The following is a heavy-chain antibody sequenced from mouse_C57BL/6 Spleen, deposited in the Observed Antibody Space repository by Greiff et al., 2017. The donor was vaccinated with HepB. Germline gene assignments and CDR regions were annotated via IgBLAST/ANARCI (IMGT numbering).Heavy chain of an antibody. V-gene: IGHV5-16*01. CDR3: AREQGYYSNYAMDY. CDR1: GFTFSDYY. CDR2: INYDGSST. Sequence: EVMLVESEGGLVQPGSSMKLSCTASGFTFSDYYMAWVRQVPEKGLEWVANINYDGSSTYYLDSLKSRFIISRDNAKNILYLQMSSLKSEDTATYYCAREQGYYSNYAMDYWGQGTSVTVSS. D-gene: IGHD2-5*01. J-gene: IGHJ4*01.